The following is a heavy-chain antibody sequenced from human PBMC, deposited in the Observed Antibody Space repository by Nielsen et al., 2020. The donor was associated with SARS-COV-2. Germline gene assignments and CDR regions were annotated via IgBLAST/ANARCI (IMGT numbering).Heavy chain of an antibody. J-gene: IGHJ5*02. CDR3: ARGGYQRWFDP. CDR1: RGSISSYY. Sequence: SETLSLTCTVSRGSISSYYWSWIRQPPGKGLEWIGYIYNSGSTNYNPSLKSRVAISVDTSKNQFSLKLSSVTAADTAVYYCARGGYQRWFDPWGQGTLVTVSS. CDR2: IYNSGST. V-gene: IGHV4-59*01. D-gene: IGHD2-2*01.